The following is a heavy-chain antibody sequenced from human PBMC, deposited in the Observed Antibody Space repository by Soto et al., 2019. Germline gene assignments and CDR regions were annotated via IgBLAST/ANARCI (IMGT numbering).Heavy chain of an antibody. CDR2: IWYDGGSK. Sequence: PGGSLRLSCAASGFTFNHYAMYWVRQAPGKGLEWVALIWYDGGSKYYADSVRGRFTISRDISKNTLYLQMNSLRTEDTAVYYCARDGDPTTAITEIEYWGQGTLVTVSS. V-gene: IGHV3-33*01. J-gene: IGHJ4*02. CDR1: GFTFNHYA. CDR3: ARDGDPTTAITEIEY. D-gene: IGHD2-21*02.